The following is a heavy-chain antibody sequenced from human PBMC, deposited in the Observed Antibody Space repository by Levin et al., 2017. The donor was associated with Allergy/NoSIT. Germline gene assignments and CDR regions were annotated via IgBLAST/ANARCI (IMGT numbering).Heavy chain of an antibody. V-gene: IGHV1-2*02. CDR2: INPNTGGA. CDR3: ARVPSTSWYYFDY. J-gene: IGHJ4*02. CDR1: GYTFIENY. Sequence: ASVKVSCKTSGYTFIENYLHWVRQAPGQGLEWMGWINPNTGGANFAQNFQGRVTMTRDTSISTVYMELSRLSSDDTAVYFCARVPSTSWYYFDYWGQGTLVTVSS. D-gene: IGHD6-13*01.